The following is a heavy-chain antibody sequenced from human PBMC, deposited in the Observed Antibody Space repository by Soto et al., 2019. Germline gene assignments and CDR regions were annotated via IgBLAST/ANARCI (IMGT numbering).Heavy chain of an antibody. CDR2: IIPLFDTP. Sequence: QVQLVQSGAEVRKPGSSVKVSCRTSAGTFTSYAFSWVRQAPGQGLEWMGNIIPLFDTPIYAQKFRDRVTISADKSTSTVYMELSSRRSDDTAGYFGARWVVKLAVGSYYYYGMDLWGQGTTVIVSS. J-gene: IGHJ6*02. CDR3: ARWVVKLAVGSYYYYGMDL. CDR1: AGTFTSYA. V-gene: IGHV1-69*06. D-gene: IGHD2-15*01.